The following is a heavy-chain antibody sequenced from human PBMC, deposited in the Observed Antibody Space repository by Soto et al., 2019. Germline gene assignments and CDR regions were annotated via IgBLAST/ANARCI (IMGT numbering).Heavy chain of an antibody. CDR3: AHSFGYGGYGIPIPDAFEF. J-gene: IGHJ3*01. Sequence: QITLKESGPPLVKPTQTLTLTCTLSGSSLSTSGVGVGWIRQPPGKALEGPTLLYWNDEERYSPSLKSRHTITKDTSKIHLVLTMTSVDTEDTASDYGAHSFGYGGYGIPIPDAFEFWGQGTMVTVSS. CDR2: LYWNDEE. CDR1: GSSLSTSGVG. V-gene: IGHV2-5*01. D-gene: IGHD4-17*01.